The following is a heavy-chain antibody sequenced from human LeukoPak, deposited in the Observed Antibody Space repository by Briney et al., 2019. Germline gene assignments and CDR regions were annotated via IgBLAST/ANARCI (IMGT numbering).Heavy chain of an antibody. CDR2: IYHSGST. CDR3: ARDLYCSGGSCYRWFDP. J-gene: IGHJ5*02. V-gene: IGHV4-38-2*02. CDR1: GYSISSGYY. Sequence: SETLSLTCTVSGYSISSGYYWGWIRQPPGKGLEWIGSIYHSGSTYYNPSLKSRVTISVDTSKDQFSLKLSSVTAADTAVYYCARDLYCSGGSCYRWFDPWGQGTLVTVSS. D-gene: IGHD2-15*01.